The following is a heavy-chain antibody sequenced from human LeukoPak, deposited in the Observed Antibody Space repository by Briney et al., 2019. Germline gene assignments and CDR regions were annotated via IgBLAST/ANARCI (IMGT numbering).Heavy chain of an antibody. CDR3: ARALRGSKGRYFDWLLPDY. CDR2: IIPIFGTA. CDR1: GGTFSSYA. Sequence: GASVRVSCKASGGTFSSYAISWVRQAPGQGLEWMGGIIPIFGTANYAQKFQGRVTITADESTSTAYMELSSLRSDDTAVYYCARALRGSKGRYFDWLLPDYWGQGTLVTVSS. J-gene: IGHJ4*02. V-gene: IGHV1-69*13. D-gene: IGHD3-9*01.